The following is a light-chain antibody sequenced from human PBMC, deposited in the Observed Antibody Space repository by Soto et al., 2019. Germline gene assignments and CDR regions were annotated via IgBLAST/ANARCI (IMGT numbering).Light chain of an antibody. CDR1: QDISIY. CDR3: QQSYSIPIT. J-gene: IGKJ5*01. V-gene: IGKV1-39*01. CDR2: ATS. Sequence: DMQMTQSPSSLSASVGDRFTITCQASQDISIYLNWYQKKPGKAPKVLIYATSSLQSGVPLRFSGSGSETYFTLTISTLQPEDFATYYCQQSYSIPITFGQGTRLEIK.